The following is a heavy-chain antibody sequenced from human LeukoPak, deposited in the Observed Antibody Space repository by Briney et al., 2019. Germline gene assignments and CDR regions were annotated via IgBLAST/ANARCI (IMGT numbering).Heavy chain of an antibody. D-gene: IGHD6-25*01. CDR2: IFYSGIT. CDR3: ARAETLAAIYFDF. V-gene: IGHV4-59*01. Sequence: KASETPSLTSSVSGGSISPYYWSWIRQPPGKGLEWIGYIFYSGITTYNPSLKSRVSISLDSPKNQFFLRLTSVTAADTAMYYCARAETLAAIYFDFWGQGRLVTVSS. CDR1: GGSISPYY. J-gene: IGHJ4*02.